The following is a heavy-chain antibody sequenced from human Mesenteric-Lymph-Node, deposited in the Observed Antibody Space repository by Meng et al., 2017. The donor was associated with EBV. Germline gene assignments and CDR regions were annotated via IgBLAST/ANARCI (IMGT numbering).Heavy chain of an antibody. J-gene: IGHJ4*02. CDR2: IYHSGTT. Sequence: QVQSQQWGDERFNPSEPLPLTCAFVGGSISSGGYSWSWIRQAPGKGLEWIGFIYHSGTTYLNPSLRSQVNLSVDTSKNQFSLNLRSVSAADTAIYYCARSAGGDYFDYWGQGTLVPSPQ. V-gene: IGHV4-30-2*01. D-gene: IGHD1-26*01. CDR1: GGSISSGGYS. CDR3: ARSAGGDYFDY.